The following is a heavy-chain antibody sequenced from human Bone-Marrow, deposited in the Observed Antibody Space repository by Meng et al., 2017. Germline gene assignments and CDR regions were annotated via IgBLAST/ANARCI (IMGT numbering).Heavy chain of an antibody. V-gene: IGHV3-23*02. Sequence: GGSLRLSCVGSDFNFKTFPMSWVRLAPGKGLEWVSSITAGGENTYYGDSVQGHFTVSRDNSENTVYLQMNTLRAEETAVYYCATPGGLSSSWYIDYWGQGTLVTVSS. CDR2: ITAGGENT. J-gene: IGHJ4*01. CDR3: ATPGGLSSSWYIDY. CDR1: DFNFKTFP. D-gene: IGHD6-13*01.